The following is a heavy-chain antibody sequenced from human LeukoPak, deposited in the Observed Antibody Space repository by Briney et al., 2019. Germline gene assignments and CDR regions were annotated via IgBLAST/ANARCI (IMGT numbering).Heavy chain of an antibody. J-gene: IGHJ4*02. Sequence: GGSLRLSCAASGFTFSSYGMHWVRQAPGKGLEWVAVIWYDGSNKYYADSVKGRFTISGDNSKNTLYLQMNSLRAEDTAVYYCARDSPFTYLDYWGQGTLVTVSS. CDR3: ARDSPFTYLDY. CDR1: GFTFSSYG. CDR2: IWYDGSNK. V-gene: IGHV3-33*01.